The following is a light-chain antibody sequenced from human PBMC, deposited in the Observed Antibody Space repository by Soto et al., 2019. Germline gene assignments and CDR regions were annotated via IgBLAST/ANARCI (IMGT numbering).Light chain of an antibody. J-gene: IGKJ4*01. CDR2: DAS. V-gene: IGKV1-33*01. Sequence: DIQMTQPPSSLSASVGDRVTITCQASQDISNYLNWYQQKPGKAPKLLIYDASNLETGVPSRFSGSGSGTDFTFTISSLQPEDIATYYCQQYDSPALTFGGGTKVDIK. CDR3: QQYDSPALT. CDR1: QDISNY.